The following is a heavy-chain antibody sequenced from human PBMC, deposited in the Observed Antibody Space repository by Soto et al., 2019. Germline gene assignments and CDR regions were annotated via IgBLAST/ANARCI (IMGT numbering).Heavy chain of an antibody. CDR2: IKYDGSEE. Sequence: GGSLRLSCVVSGFSFSSVWMTWVRQAPGKGRECVANIKYDGSEEYYVDSVKGRFTISRDNAKNSLYLQMNSLRDEDSAVYYCVTDLNWQGHWGQGTLVTVSS. V-gene: IGHV3-7*01. CDR1: GFSFSSVW. J-gene: IGHJ4*02. CDR3: VTDLNWQGH.